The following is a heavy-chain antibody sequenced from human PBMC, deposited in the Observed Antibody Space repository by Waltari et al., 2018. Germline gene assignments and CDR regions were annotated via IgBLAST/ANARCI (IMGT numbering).Heavy chain of an antibody. CDR3: ARPGSSSSGGWFDP. Sequence: EVQLVESGGGLVQPGGSLRLSCAASGFTFSSYWMSWVRQAPGKGLGWVANIKQDGSEKYYVDSVKGGCTISKDNAKNSLYLQMNSLRAEDTAVYYCARPGSSSSGGWFDPWGQGTLVTVSS. D-gene: IGHD6-6*01. CDR2: IKQDGSEK. V-gene: IGHV3-7*01. CDR1: GFTFSSYW. J-gene: IGHJ5*02.